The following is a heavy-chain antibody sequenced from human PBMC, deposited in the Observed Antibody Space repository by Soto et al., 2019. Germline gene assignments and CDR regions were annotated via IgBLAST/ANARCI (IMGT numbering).Heavy chain of an antibody. Sequence: PGGSLRLSCAASGFTFNSYAMSWVRQAPGKGLEWVSAISGSGGSTYYADSVKGRFTISRDNSKNTLYLQMNSLRAEDTAVYYCAKGVIYSDYVSGMDVWGQGTTVTVSS. J-gene: IGHJ6*02. V-gene: IGHV3-23*01. CDR3: AKGVIYSDYVSGMDV. D-gene: IGHD4-17*01. CDR1: GFTFNSYA. CDR2: ISGSGGST.